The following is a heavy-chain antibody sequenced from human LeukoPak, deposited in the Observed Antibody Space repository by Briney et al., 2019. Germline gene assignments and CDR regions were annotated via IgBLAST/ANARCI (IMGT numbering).Heavy chain of an antibody. CDR1: GYSFTNYG. Sequence: ASVRVSCKASGYSFTNYGINWVRQAPGQGLEWMGWIAAYNGNTNYAQKFQGRVTMTTDTSTSTAYVELRNLRSDDTAVYYCARDLVFCSGGSCWDYWGQGTLVTVSS. CDR2: IAAYNGNT. J-gene: IGHJ4*02. CDR3: ARDLVFCSGGSCWDY. V-gene: IGHV1-18*01. D-gene: IGHD2-15*01.